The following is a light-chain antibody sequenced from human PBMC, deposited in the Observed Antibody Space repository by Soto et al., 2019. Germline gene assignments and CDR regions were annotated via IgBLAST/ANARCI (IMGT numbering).Light chain of an antibody. V-gene: IGKV3-15*01. Sequence: EIVLTQSPATLSLSPGERATLSCRASQSVSSYLAWYQQKPGQAPRLLIYGASTRATGIPARFSGSGSGTEFTLTINSLQSEDSAVYFCQQYNNWPFSFGQGTRLEIK. J-gene: IGKJ5*01. CDR1: QSVSSY. CDR3: QQYNNWPFS. CDR2: GAS.